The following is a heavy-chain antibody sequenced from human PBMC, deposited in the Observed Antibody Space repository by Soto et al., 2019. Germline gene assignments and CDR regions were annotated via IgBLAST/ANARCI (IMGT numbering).Heavy chain of an antibody. D-gene: IGHD3-9*01. CDR1: GGSISSGGYS. J-gene: IGHJ6*02. V-gene: IGHV4-30-2*01. CDR2: IYHSGST. Sequence: SETLSLTCAVSGGSISSGGYSWSWIRQPPGKGLEWIGYIYHSGSTYYNPSLKSRVTISVDRSKNQFSLKLSSVTAADTAVYYCARGGYYDILTGYYDYYYYGMDVWGQGTTVTVSS. CDR3: ARGGYYDILTGYYDYYYYGMDV.